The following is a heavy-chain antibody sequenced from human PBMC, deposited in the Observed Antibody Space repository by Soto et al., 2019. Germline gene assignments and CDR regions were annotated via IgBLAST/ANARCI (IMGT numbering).Heavy chain of an antibody. CDR3: ARDPRGSRNWFDP. CDR2: IDYYGST. Sequence: SETLSLTCTVSGGSISGYYWSWIRQPPGKRLEWIGYIDYYGSTNYNPSLKSRVTISVDTSKNQFSLKLSSVTAADTAVYYCARDPRGSRNWFDPWGQGTLVTVSS. V-gene: IGHV4-59*01. D-gene: IGHD1-26*01. J-gene: IGHJ5*02. CDR1: GGSISGYY.